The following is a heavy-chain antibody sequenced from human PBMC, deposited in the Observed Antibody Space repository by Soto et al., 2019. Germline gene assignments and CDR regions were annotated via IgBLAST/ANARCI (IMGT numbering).Heavy chain of an antibody. J-gene: IGHJ4*02. CDR3: GKERRGSGWFVGSY. D-gene: IGHD6-19*01. CDR1: GFPFSSYA. CDR2: ISGNGAET. V-gene: IGHV3-23*01. Sequence: EVQLLESGGGLVQPGGSVRLSCAASGFPFSSYAMSWVRQAPGKGLEWVSAISGNGAETSYAASVRGRFTISRDNSRYTLYLHMNSLRADDTDGYYGGKERRGSGWFVGSYWGQGILVTVSS.